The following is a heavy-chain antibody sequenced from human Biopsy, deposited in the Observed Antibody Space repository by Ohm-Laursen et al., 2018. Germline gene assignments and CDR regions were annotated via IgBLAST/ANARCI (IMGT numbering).Heavy chain of an antibody. Sequence: SLRLSCAASGFTFTNYTMNWVRQVPGKGLEWLSYISGSGTTIFYADSVKGRFTVSRDNAKNSLYLQMNSLTVEDTAVYYCARDGAGSYHDYWGQGTLVTVSS. J-gene: IGHJ4*02. CDR2: ISGSGTTI. CDR1: GFTFTNYT. V-gene: IGHV3-48*04. CDR3: ARDGAGSYHDY. D-gene: IGHD3-10*01.